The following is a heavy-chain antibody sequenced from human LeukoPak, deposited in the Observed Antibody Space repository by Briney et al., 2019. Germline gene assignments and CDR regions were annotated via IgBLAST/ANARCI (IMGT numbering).Heavy chain of an antibody. D-gene: IGHD5-18*01. J-gene: IGHJ6*03. Sequence: GGSLRLSCAASGFTFSSYWMSWVRQAPGKGLEWVANIKRDGSEKNYVDSVKGRFTISRDNAKNSLYLQMNSLRAEDTAVYYCARVKSGYSYGPHYYYYYYMDVWGKGTTVTVSS. CDR1: GFTFSSYW. V-gene: IGHV3-7*04. CDR2: IKRDGSEK. CDR3: ARVKSGYSYGPHYYYYYYMDV.